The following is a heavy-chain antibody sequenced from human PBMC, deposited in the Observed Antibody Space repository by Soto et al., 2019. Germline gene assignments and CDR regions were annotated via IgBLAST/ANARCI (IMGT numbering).Heavy chain of an antibody. V-gene: IGHV5-10-1*01. CDR2: IDPSDSYT. CDR1: GYSFTRYW. Sequence: LGESLKLSCTGSGYSFTRYWMSWVRQMPGKGLEWMGRIDPSDSYTNYSPSFQGHVTISADKSISTAYLQWSSLKASDTAMYYCARANCSGGSCYSVYWGQGTLVTVSS. J-gene: IGHJ4*02. D-gene: IGHD2-15*01. CDR3: ARANCSGGSCYSVY.